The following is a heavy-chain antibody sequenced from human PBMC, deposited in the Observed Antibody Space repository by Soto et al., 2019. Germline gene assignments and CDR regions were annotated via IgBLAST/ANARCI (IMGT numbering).Heavy chain of an antibody. V-gene: IGHV3-74*01. D-gene: IGHD5-18*01. CDR1: GFTFSSFW. CDR3: AKRGLNTFGLSY. CDR2: INTDGSST. Sequence: EVQLVESGGGLVQPGGSLRLSCAVSGFTFSSFWMHWVRQAPGEGLVWVSRINTDGSSTSYADSVKGRFTISRDNAKTTLHLQMNSLRVEDTAMYYCAKRGLNTFGLSYRGPGTLVTVSS. J-gene: IGHJ4*02.